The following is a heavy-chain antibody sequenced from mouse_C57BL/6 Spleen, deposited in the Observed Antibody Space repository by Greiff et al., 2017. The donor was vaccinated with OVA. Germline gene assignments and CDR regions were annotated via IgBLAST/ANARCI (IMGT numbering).Heavy chain of an antibody. CDR1: GYTFTSYW. CDR3: AKGSSYRWYFDV. J-gene: IGHJ1*03. Sequence: VQLQQSGAELVKPGASVKMSCKASGYTFTSYWITWVKQRPGQGLEWFGDIYPGSGSTNYNEKFKSKATLTVDTSSSTAYMQLSSLTSEDSAVYYCAKGSSYRWYFDVWGTGTTVTVSS. V-gene: IGHV1-55*01. CDR2: IYPGSGST. D-gene: IGHD1-1*01.